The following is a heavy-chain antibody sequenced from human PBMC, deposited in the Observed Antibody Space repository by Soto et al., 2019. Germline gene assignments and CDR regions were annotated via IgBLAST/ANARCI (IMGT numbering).Heavy chain of an antibody. CDR2: IYYSGST. J-gene: IGHJ6*02. Sequence: QVQLQESGPGLVKPSQTLSLTCTVSGGSISSGGYYWSWIRQHPGKGLEWIGYIYYSGSTYYNPSRKRRVAMPVDXSKNQFSLKLSSVTAADTAVYYCARGGRRSPGMDVWGQGTTVTVSS. V-gene: IGHV4-31*03. CDR3: ARGGRRSPGMDV. CDR1: GGSISSGGYY.